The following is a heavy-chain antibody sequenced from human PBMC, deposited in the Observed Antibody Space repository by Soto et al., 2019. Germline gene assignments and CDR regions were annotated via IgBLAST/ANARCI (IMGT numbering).Heavy chain of an antibody. D-gene: IGHD6-19*01. CDR1: GGAINNRDYY. J-gene: IGHJ5*02. CDR3: AGMPYTSGLRFDP. V-gene: IGHV4-31*03. CDR2: IFHTGST. Sequence: PSETLSLTCSVSGGAINNRDYYWSWIRQHPGRGLEWIGNIFHTGSTDYNPSLMGRLTISIDTSKNEFSLKLTSVTAADTAVYFCAGMPYTSGLRFDPWGPGTLVTVSS.